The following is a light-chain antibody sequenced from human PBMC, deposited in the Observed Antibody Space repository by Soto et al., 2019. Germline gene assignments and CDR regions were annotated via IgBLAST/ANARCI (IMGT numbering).Light chain of an antibody. CDR1: SSNIGSNF. Sequence: QSVLTQPPSASGTPGQRVTFSCSGSSSNIGSNFVYWYQHLPGTAPKLLIYRNEQRPSGVPDRFSGSKSGTSASLAISGLRSEDGADYYCATWDDSTSFYVFGTGTKVTVL. CDR3: ATWDDSTSFYV. J-gene: IGLJ1*01. V-gene: IGLV1-47*01. CDR2: RNE.